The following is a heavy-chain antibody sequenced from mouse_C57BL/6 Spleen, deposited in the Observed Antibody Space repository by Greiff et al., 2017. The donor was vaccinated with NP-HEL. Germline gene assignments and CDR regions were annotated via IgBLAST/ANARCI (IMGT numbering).Heavy chain of an antibody. CDR2: IYPGDGDT. CDR1: GYAFSSSW. CDR3: ARWGITSVNYAMDY. D-gene: IGHD1-1*01. V-gene: IGHV1-82*01. J-gene: IGHJ4*01. Sequence: VHLVESGPELVKPGASVKISCKASGYAFSSSWMNWVKQRPGKGLEWIGRIYPGDGDTNYNGKFKGKATLTADKSSSTAYMQLSSLTSEDSAVYFCARWGITSVNYAMDYWGQGTSVTVSS.